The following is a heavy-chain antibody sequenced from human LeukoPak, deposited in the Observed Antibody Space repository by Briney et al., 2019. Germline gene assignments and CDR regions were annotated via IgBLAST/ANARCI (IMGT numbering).Heavy chain of an antibody. V-gene: IGHV3-20*04. CDR2: INWNSGSI. CDR3: AKDSYGDYDSYGGWFDP. J-gene: IGHJ5*02. CDR1: GFTFDDYG. D-gene: IGHD4-17*01. Sequence: LSGGSLRLSCAASGFTFDDYGMSWVRQAPGKGLEWVSGINWNSGSIGYADSVKGRFTISRDNAKNSLYLQMNSLRTEDTALYYCAKDSYGDYDSYGGWFDPWGQGTLVTVSS.